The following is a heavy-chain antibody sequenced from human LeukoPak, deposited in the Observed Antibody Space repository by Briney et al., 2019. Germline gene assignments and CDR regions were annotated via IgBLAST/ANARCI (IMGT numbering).Heavy chain of an antibody. CDR1: GGSISGFH. V-gene: IGHV4-59*08. CDR2: INDSGTT. J-gene: IGHJ4*02. Sequence: SETLSLTCTVSGGSISGFHWSWLRQPPGEGLEWIGYINDSGTTNYNPSLKSRVTISVDRSENRFSLKMKSVTAADTAEYYCARGGWQQLALDYWGQGTLVTVSS. CDR3: ARGGWQQLALDY. D-gene: IGHD6-13*01.